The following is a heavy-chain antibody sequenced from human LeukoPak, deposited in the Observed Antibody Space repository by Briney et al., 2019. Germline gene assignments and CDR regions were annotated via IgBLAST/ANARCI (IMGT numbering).Heavy chain of an antibody. J-gene: IGHJ3*02. Sequence: GGSLRLSCAASGFSISGYAMHWVRQAPGKGLEWLTVISYDGGHKYYADSVKGRFTFSRDNSDNTLYLQMNSLRTEDTAVYYCARDEYYGSGNLLSHAFDIWGQGTMVTVSS. V-gene: IGHV3-30*04. CDR1: GFSISGYA. D-gene: IGHD3-10*01. CDR3: ARDEYYGSGNLLSHAFDI. CDR2: ISYDGGHK.